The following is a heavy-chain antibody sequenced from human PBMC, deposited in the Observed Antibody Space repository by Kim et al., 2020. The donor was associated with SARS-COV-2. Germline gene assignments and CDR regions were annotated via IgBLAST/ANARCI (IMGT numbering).Heavy chain of an antibody. J-gene: IGHJ1*01. D-gene: IGHD3-3*01. V-gene: IGHV3-30-3*01. CDR3: ARGDHYNFWSGFLL. CDR1: GFTFSNYG. Sequence: GGSLRLSCVASGFTFSNYGMHWVRQAPGKGLEWVAAISYNGNKKYDADYVKGRFTISRDNSMSTLLLQMNGLRAEDTAVYYCARGDHYNFWSGFLLWGQG. CDR2: ISYNGNKK.